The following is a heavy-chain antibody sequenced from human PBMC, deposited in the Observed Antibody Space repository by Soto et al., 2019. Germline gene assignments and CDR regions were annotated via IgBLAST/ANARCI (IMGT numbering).Heavy chain of an antibody. J-gene: IGHJ6*02. D-gene: IGHD3-10*01. CDR3: ARGLARLTVMVRGVIPYGMDV. CDR1: GGSFSGYY. Sequence: NPSETLSLTCAVYGGSFSGYYWSWIRQPPGKGLEWIGEINHSGGTTYNPSLKSRVTISVDTSKNQFSLKLSSVTAADTAVYYCARGLARLTVMVRGVIPYGMDVWGQGTTVTVSS. CDR2: INHSGGT. V-gene: IGHV4-34*01.